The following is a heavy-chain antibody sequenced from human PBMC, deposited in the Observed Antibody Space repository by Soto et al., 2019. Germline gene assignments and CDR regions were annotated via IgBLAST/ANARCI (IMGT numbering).Heavy chain of an antibody. D-gene: IGHD1-26*01. CDR2: IHYSGRT. V-gene: IGHV4-59*12. CDR1: NGSISGFY. CDR3: VRVGVGVGNHFDS. J-gene: IGHJ4*02. Sequence: SETLSLTCSVSNGSISGFYWTWIRQPPGKILEWIGYIHYSGRTDYNPSLTSRATMSVDTSKNQFSLNLKSITAADTAVYYCVRVGVGVGNHFDSWGRGTLVTVYS.